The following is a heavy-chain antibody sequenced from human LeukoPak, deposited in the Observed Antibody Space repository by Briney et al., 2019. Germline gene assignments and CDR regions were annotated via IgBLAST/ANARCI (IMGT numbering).Heavy chain of an antibody. CDR2: ISSSSTYI. J-gene: IGHJ4*02. CDR3: AREGPVVGWNYQPFDY. Sequence: PGGSLRLSCAASGFTFSTYTMNCVRQAPGKGLEWVSSISSSSTYIYYADSMKGRFTISRDNARNSLYLQMNSLRAEDAAVYYCAREGPVVGWNYQPFDYWGQGTLVTVSS. CDR1: GFTFSTYT. V-gene: IGHV3-21*01. D-gene: IGHD1-7*01.